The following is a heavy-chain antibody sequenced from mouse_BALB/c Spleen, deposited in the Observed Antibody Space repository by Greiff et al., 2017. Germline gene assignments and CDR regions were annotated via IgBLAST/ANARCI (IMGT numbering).Heavy chain of an antibody. CDR2: IWAGGST. V-gene: IGHV2-9*02. Sequence: QVQLKESGPGLVAPSQSLSITCTVSGFSLTSYGVHWVRQPPGKGLEWLGVIWAGGSTNYNSALMSRLSISKDNSKSQVFLKMNSLQTDDTAMYYCASHRYGAYWGQGTLVTVSA. CDR1: GFSLTSYG. D-gene: IGHD2-14*01. CDR3: ASHRYGAY. J-gene: IGHJ3*01.